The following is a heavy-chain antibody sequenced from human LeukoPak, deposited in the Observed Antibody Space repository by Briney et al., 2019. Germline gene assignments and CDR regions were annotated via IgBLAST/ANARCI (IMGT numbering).Heavy chain of an antibody. CDR2: IYYSGST. D-gene: IGHD4-11*01. J-gene: IGHJ5*02. V-gene: IGHV4-31*03. CDR3: ARDGTTAGSWFDP. Sequence: PSETLSLTCTVSGGSISNSSYYWGWIRQPPGKGLEWIGYIYYSGSTYYNPSLKSRVTISVDTSKNQFSLKLSSVTAADTAVYYCARDGTTAGSWFDPWGQGTLVTVSS. CDR1: GGSISNSSYY.